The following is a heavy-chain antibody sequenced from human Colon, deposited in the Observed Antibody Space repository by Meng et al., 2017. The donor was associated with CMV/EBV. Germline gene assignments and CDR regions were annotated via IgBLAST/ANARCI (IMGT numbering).Heavy chain of an antibody. CDR2: IKEDGSEK. J-gene: IGHJ4*02. V-gene: IGHV3-7*01. CDR1: GFTFNRNS. Sequence: GESLKISCAASGFTFNRNSMSWVRQAPGKGLEWVANIKEDGSEKHYVDSVKGRFIISRDNAKNSLYLQMNSLRADDTAVYYCATRGQALANWGQGTLVTVSS. CDR3: ATRGQALAN.